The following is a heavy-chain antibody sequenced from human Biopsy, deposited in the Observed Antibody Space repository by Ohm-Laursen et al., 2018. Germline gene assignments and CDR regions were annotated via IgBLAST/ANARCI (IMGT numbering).Heavy chain of an antibody. D-gene: IGHD2-15*01. J-gene: IGHJ1*01. CDR2: INPHSGTT. Sequence: ASVTVSCKASGYTFTGQYLHWVRQVPGQGLEWMGWINPHSGTTKLAQDFQGRVTMTRDTSITTAYMELRRLRSDDPAVYYCAKGQDLRGGAEYFQHWGQGALVTVSS. CDR1: GYTFTGQY. CDR3: AKGQDLRGGAEYFQH. V-gene: IGHV1-2*02.